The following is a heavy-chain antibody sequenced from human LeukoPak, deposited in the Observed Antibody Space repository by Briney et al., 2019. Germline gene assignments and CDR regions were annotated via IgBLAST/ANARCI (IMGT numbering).Heavy chain of an antibody. V-gene: IGHV4-34*01. CDR2: INHSGST. D-gene: IGHD3-10*01. CDR1: GGSFSGYY. J-gene: IGHJ5*02. Sequence: PSETLSLTCAVYGGSFSGYYWSWIRQPPGKGLEWIGEINHSGSTNYNPSLRSRVTISVDTSKNQFSLKLSSVTAADTAVYYCARGRSTAYGSGERRFDPWGQGTLVTVSS. CDR3: ARGRSTAYGSGERRFDP.